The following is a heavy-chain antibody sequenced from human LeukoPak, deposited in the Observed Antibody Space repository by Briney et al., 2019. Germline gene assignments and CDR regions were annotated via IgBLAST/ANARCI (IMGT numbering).Heavy chain of an antibody. CDR3: AKDRSCTNDICHGDFDY. J-gene: IGHJ4*02. D-gene: IGHD2-8*01. CDR1: GFTFSSYA. V-gene: IGHV3-23*01. Sequence: GGSLRLSSAASGFTFSSYAVSWVRQAPGKGLEWVSSISGSGGSTYSADSVKGRFTISRDNSKNTLYLQMNSLRAEDTALYYCAKDRSCTNDICHGDFDYWGQGTLVTVSS. CDR2: ISGSGGST.